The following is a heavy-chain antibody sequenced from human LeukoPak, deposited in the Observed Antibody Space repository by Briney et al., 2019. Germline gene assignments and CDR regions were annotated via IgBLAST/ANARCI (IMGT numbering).Heavy chain of an antibody. Sequence: GGSLRLSCAVSGFSFSSYAMHWVRQAPGKGLEWVAVIRHDETNEYYADSVQGRFTISRDTSKNSLYLQMNSLRAEDTAVYYCAKEYTPSSPLGELDSWGQGTLVTVSS. CDR3: AKEYTPSSPLGELDS. J-gene: IGHJ4*02. D-gene: IGHD6-6*01. CDR1: GFSFSSYA. V-gene: IGHV3-30*02. CDR2: IRHDETNE.